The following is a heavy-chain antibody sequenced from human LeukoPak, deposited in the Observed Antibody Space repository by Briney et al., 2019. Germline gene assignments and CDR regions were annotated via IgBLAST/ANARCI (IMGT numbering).Heavy chain of an antibody. Sequence: PGGSLRLSCGASGFTFSNYGMLWVRQAPGKGLEWVAFIRYDGNNKLYADSMKGRFTISRDNSKNTLYLHINSLRAEDTAVYYCARDLGTDWDFWSGYHFDYWGQGTLVTVSS. D-gene: IGHD3-3*01. J-gene: IGHJ4*02. V-gene: IGHV3-30*02. CDR3: ARDLGTDWDFWSGYHFDY. CDR1: GFTFSNYG. CDR2: IRYDGNNK.